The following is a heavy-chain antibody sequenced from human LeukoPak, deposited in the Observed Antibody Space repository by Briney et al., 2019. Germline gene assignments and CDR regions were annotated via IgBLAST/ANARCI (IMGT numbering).Heavy chain of an antibody. CDR1: GVTLSTYA. J-gene: IGHJ2*01. CDR2: ISSSGSGDNT. CDR3: AKDRTVGASCWYFDL. Sequence: QTGGFLRLSCAASGVTLSTYAMSWGRQAPGEVVGLVSGISSSGSGDNTYYAVSVKVRFTLSRDSCKNTLFLHMNTVRAEDMAIYYCAKDRTVGASCWYFDLWGRGTLVTVSS. V-gene: IGHV3-23*01. D-gene: IGHD1-26*01.